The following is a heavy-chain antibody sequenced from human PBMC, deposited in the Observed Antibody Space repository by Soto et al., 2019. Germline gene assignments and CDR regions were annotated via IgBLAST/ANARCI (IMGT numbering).Heavy chain of an antibody. J-gene: IGHJ4*02. Sequence: GGSLRLSCAASGFSFGTFVMTWCRQAPGGGLEWVASITDSGYTASYADSVKGRFTISRDNSKNTLYLQMNSLRAEDTAVYYCAKVRADEEGVDYWGQGTLVTVSS. V-gene: IGHV3-23*01. CDR3: AKVRADEEGVDY. D-gene: IGHD6-13*01. CDR1: GFSFGTFV. CDR2: ITDSGYTA.